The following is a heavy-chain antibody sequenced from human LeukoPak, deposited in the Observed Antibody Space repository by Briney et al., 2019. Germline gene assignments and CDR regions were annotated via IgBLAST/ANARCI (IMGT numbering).Heavy chain of an antibody. CDR1: GFSFHYYA. D-gene: IGHD2-2*01. V-gene: IGHV3-30-3*01. CDR2: ISYDGSNQ. Sequence: GGSLRLSCAASGFSFHYYAIHWVRQAPGKGLEWVAVISYDGSNQYYADSVKGRFTISRDNAKNSLYLQMNSLRAEDTAVYYCARGGRCSSTSCYYSPKFDYWGQGTLVTVSS. J-gene: IGHJ4*02. CDR3: ARGGRCSSTSCYYSPKFDY.